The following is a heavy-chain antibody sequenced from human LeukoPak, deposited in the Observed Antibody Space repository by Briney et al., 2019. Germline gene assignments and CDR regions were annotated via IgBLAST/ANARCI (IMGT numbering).Heavy chain of an antibody. CDR1: GYTFTGYY. V-gene: IGHV1-2*06. D-gene: IGHD3-22*01. J-gene: IGHJ5*02. CDR2: INPNNGGT. CDR3: ARGAYYYDSGWFDP. Sequence: GASVKVSCKASGYTFTGYYMHWVRQAPGQGLEWMGRINPNNGGTNYAQKFQGRVTMTRDTSISTAYMELSRLRSDDTAVYYCARGAYYYDSGWFDPWGQGTLVTVSS.